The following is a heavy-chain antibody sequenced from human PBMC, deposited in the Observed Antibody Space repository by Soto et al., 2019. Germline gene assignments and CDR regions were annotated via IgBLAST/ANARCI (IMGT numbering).Heavy chain of an antibody. CDR3: ARDTYFYGSGSYGP. CDR1: GFTFSSYS. V-gene: IGHV3-21*01. CDR2: ISSSSSYI. J-gene: IGHJ5*02. Sequence: EVQLVESGGGLVKPGGSLRLSCAASGFTFSSYSMNWVRQAPGKGLEWVSSISSSSSYIYYADSVKGRFTISRDNAMNSILLQMNTLRAVDTAVYFWARDTYFYGSGSYGPWGQGTRVTVSS. D-gene: IGHD3-10*01.